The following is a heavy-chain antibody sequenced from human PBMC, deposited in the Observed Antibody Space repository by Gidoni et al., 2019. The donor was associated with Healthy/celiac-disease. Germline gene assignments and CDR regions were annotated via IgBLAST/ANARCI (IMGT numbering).Heavy chain of an antibody. CDR3: ARISAPHYYGSGIYFDY. D-gene: IGHD3-10*01. J-gene: IGHJ4*02. Sequence: EVQLVESGGGLVQPGGSLRLSCAASGFTFSSYSMNLVRQAPGKGLEWVSYISSSSITIYYADSVKGRFTISRDNAKNSLYLQMNSLRAEDTAVYYCARISAPHYYGSGIYFDYWGQGTLVTVSS. V-gene: IGHV3-48*04. CDR1: GFTFSSYS. CDR2: ISSSSITI.